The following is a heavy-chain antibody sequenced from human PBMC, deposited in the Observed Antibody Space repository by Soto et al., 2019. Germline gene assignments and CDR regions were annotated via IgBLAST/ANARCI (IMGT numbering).Heavy chain of an antibody. CDR2: IIPIFGTA. Sequence: SVKVSCKASGGTFSSYAISWVRQAPGQGLEWMGGIIPIFGTANYAQKFQGRVTITADESTSTAYMELSSLRSEDTAVYYCATRPYYYASSGYYYWDYWRQGTLVTVSS. CDR3: ATRPYYYASSGYYYWDY. V-gene: IGHV1-69*13. CDR1: GGTFSSYA. J-gene: IGHJ4*02. D-gene: IGHD3-22*01.